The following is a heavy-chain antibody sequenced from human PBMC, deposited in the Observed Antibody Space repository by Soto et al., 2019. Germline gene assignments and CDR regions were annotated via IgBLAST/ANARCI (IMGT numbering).Heavy chain of an antibody. V-gene: IGHV4-30-4*01. J-gene: IGHJ3*02. CDR1: GGSISSGDYY. CDR3: ASYSYASSGQPWWAFEI. D-gene: IGHD6-19*01. CDR2: IYYSGST. Sequence: SETLSLTCTVSGGSISSGDYYWSWIRQPPGKGLEWIGYIYYSGSTHYSPSLKSRVTISLDTSKNQFSLRLSSVTAADTAVYYCASYSYASSGQPWWAFEIWGQGTMVTVSS.